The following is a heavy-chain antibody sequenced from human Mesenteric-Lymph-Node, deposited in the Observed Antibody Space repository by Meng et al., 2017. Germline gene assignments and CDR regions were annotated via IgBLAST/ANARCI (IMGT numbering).Heavy chain of an antibody. J-gene: IGHJ4*02. V-gene: IGHV3-74*01. CDR3: ARDESGYSSVY. Sequence: EVQLVESGGGVVQPGGSLRLSCAASGFTFSSYGMHWFRQVPGKGLVWVSRINGDGSSTSYADSVKGRFTISRDNAKNTLYLQMNSLRAEDTAVYYCARDESGYSSVYWGQGTLVTVSS. CDR2: INGDGSST. D-gene: IGHD6-19*01. CDR1: GFTFSSYG.